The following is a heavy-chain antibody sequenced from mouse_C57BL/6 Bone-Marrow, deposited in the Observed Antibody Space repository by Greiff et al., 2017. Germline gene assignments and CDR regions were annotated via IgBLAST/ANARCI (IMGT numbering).Heavy chain of an antibody. CDR3: ARSYDGSYEGVDY. V-gene: IGHV1-52*01. CDR2: IDPSDSET. CDR1: GYTFTSYW. D-gene: IGHD2-10*01. J-gene: IGHJ4*01. Sequence: QVQLQQPGAELVRPGSSVKLSCKASGYTFTSYWMHWVKQRPIQGLELIGNIDPSDSETHYNQKFKDKATLTVDKSSSPAYMQLSSLTSEASAVYYCARSYDGSYEGVDYWGQGTSVTVSS.